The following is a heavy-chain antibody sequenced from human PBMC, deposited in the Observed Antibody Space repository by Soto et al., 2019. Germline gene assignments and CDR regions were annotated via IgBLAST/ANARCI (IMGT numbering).Heavy chain of an antibody. D-gene: IGHD3-10*01. Sequence: QVQLQESGPGLVKPSETLFLTCTVSGGSISYYYWSWIRQPPEKGLEWIGYIYYSGSTNYNPSLKSRVTISVDTSKNQISLELSSVTAADTAVYYCARSSYGSGRPNLDSWGQGTLVSVSS. CDR3: ARSSYGSGRPNLDS. CDR2: IYYSGST. V-gene: IGHV4-59*08. J-gene: IGHJ4*02. CDR1: GGSISYYY.